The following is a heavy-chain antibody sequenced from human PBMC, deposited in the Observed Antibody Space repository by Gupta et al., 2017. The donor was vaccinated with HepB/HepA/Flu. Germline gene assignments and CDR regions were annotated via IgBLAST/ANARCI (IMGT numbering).Heavy chain of an antibody. Sequence: EVQLVESGGGLAQPGGSLRLSCAASGFTFSSYSMNWVRQAPGKGLEYVSYISGSTRTIYYADSVKGRVTISRDNAKNSLYLQMNSLRDEDKAVYYCARGIGLTTASLGNDYMDFWVKGTTVTVAS. CDR1: GFTFSSYS. D-gene: IGHD3-9*01. CDR3: ARGIGLTTASLGNDYMDF. CDR2: ISGSTRTI. J-gene: IGHJ6*03. V-gene: IGHV3-48*02.